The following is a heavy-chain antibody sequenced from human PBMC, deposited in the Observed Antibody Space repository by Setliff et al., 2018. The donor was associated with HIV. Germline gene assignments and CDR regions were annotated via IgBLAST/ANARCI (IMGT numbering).Heavy chain of an antibody. Sequence: SGHTLVNPPHTRTLTCTFSGFSISTSGVGMVWIRQPPGKALEWIALIYWDDDKRFSPSLKSWLNTTKDTSKKQVVLTMTNMDPVDTATYYCACNYDSSGFDYWGQGTLVTVSS. CDR1: GFSISTSGVG. V-gene: IGHV2-5*02. CDR3: ACNYDSSGFDY. J-gene: IGHJ4*02. D-gene: IGHD3-22*01. CDR2: IYWDDDK.